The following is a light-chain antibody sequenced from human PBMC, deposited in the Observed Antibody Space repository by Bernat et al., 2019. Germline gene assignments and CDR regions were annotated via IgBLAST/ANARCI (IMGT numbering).Light chain of an antibody. CDR2: AAS. CDR3: QQYYTDPRA. J-gene: IGKJ1*01. Sequence: AIRMTQSPSSFSASTGDRVTITCRASQGISTYLAWYQLKPGKAPKLLIYAASTLQSGVPSRFSGSGSGTDFTLTISCLQSEDFATYYCQQYYTDPRAFGQGTKVEIK. CDR1: QGISTY. V-gene: IGKV1-8*01.